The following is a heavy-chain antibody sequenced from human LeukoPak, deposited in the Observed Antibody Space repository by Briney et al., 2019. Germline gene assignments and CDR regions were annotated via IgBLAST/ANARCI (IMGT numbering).Heavy chain of an antibody. CDR1: GGSISSGSYY. CDR2: INHSGST. Sequence: PSETLSLTCTVSGGSISSGSYYWSWLRQPPGKGLEWIGEINHSGSTDYNPSLKSRVAISVDTSKNQFSLKLSSVTAADTAVYYCARFKRGGWELPPNAHFDYWGQGTLVTVSS. D-gene: IGHD1-26*01. V-gene: IGHV4-39*07. J-gene: IGHJ4*02. CDR3: ARFKRGGWELPPNAHFDY.